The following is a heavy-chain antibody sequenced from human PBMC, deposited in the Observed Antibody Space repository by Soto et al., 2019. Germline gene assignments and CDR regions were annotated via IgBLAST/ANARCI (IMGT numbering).Heavy chain of an antibody. CDR1: GFTFDDYA. CDR2: ISWNSGSI. Sequence: DVQLVESGGGLVQPGRSLRLSCAASGFTFDDYAMHWVRQAPGKGLEWVSSISWNSGSIAYADSVKGRFTISRAKAKNSLYLQMNTMRAEDTTLYYCAKGMQCHPAGSFDYWGQGTLVSVSS. CDR3: AKGMQCHPAGSFDY. J-gene: IGHJ4*02. V-gene: IGHV3-9*01. D-gene: IGHD6-19*01.